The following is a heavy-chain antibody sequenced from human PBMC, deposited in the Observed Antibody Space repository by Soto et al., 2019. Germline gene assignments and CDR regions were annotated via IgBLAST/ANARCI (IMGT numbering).Heavy chain of an antibody. D-gene: IGHD2-8*01. CDR2: ISYDGSHE. V-gene: IGHV3-30*18. J-gene: IGHJ5*02. CDR3: AKDPKCCTIGSHFLDNWFDP. CDR1: GFTFSNYG. Sequence: QVHLVESGGGVVQPGRSLRLSCAASGFTFSNYGMHWVRQTPGKGLEWVAVISYDGSHEFYTDSVKGRFTISRDNSKNTLYLQMNSLKTEVTAMYYCAKDPKCCTIGSHFLDNWFDPWGQGTLVTVSS.